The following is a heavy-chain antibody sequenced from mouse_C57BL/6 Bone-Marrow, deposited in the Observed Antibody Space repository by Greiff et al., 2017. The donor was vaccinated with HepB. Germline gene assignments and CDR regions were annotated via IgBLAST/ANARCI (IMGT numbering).Heavy chain of an antibody. D-gene: IGHD1-1*02. J-gene: IGHJ3*01. V-gene: IGHV5-17*01. CDR1: GFTFSDYG. CDR3: AGGRDWFAY. CDR2: ISSGSSTI. Sequence: EVKVEESGGGLVKPGGSLKLSCAASGFTFSDYGMHWVRQAPEKGLEWVAYISSGSSTIYYADTVKGRFTISRDNAKNTLFLQMTSLRSEDTAMYYCAGGRDWFAYWGQGTLVTVSA.